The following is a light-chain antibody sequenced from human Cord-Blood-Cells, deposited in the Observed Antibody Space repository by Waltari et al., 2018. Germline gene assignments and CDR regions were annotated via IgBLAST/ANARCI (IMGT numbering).Light chain of an antibody. CDR1: SSDVGGYKY. Sequence: QSALTQPASVSGSPGQSITISCPGTSSDVGGYKYVSWYQQHPGKAHKLMIYDVSNRPSGVSNRFSGSKSGNTASLTISGLQAEDEADYYCSSYTSSSTLNYVFGTGTKVTVL. J-gene: IGLJ1*01. CDR2: DVS. CDR3: SSYTSSSTLNYV. V-gene: IGLV2-14*01.